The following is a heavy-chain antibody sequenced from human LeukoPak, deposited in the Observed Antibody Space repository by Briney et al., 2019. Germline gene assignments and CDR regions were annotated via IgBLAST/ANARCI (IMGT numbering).Heavy chain of an antibody. CDR1: GDSISSYY. D-gene: IGHD3-9*01. Sequence: PSETLPLTCTVSGDSISSYYWSWIRQPAGKGLEWIGRIYTSGSTIYNPSLKSRVTMSVDTSKNQFSLKLSSVTAADTAVYYCARRGYDILTGFFDTWSQGTPVTVSS. V-gene: IGHV4-4*07. CDR3: ARRGYDILTGFFDT. J-gene: IGHJ5*02. CDR2: IYTSGST.